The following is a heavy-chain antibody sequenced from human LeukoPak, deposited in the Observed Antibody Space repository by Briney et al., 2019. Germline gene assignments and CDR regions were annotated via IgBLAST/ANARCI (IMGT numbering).Heavy chain of an antibody. J-gene: IGHJ6*04. V-gene: IGHV3-11*06. CDR3: ARETVHYGMDV. CDR1: GFTFSDYY. CDR2: ISSSSSYT. Sequence: PGGSLRLSCAASGFTFSDYYISWIRQAPGKGLEWVSYISSSSSYTNYADSVKGRFTISRDNAKNSLYLQMNSLRAEDTAVYYCARETVHYGMDVWGKGTTVTVSS. D-gene: IGHD2-21*02.